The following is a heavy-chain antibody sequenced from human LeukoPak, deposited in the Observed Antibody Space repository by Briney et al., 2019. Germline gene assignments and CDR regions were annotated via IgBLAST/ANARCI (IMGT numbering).Heavy chain of an antibody. V-gene: IGHV3-30*03. J-gene: IGHJ6*02. Sequence: GGSLRLSCAASGFTFSSYGMHWVRQAPGKGLEWVAVISYDGSNKYYADSVKGRFTISRDNSKNTLYLQMNSLRAEDTAVYYCAAVAGFYYGMDVWGQGTTVTVSS. CDR1: GFTFSSYG. CDR2: ISYDGSNK. D-gene: IGHD6-19*01. CDR3: AAVAGFYYGMDV.